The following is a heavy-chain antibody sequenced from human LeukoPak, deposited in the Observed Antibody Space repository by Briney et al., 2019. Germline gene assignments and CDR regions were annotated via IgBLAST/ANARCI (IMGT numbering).Heavy chain of an antibody. Sequence: ASVKVSCTASGGTFSSYAISWVRQAPGQGLEWMGGIIPIFGTANYAQKFQGRVTITADESTSTAYMELSSLRPEDTAVYYCARGVNNYGYGFYFDYWGQGTLVTVSS. V-gene: IGHV1-69*13. CDR2: IIPIFGTA. D-gene: IGHD5-18*01. CDR1: GGTFSSYA. CDR3: ARGVNNYGYGFYFDY. J-gene: IGHJ4*02.